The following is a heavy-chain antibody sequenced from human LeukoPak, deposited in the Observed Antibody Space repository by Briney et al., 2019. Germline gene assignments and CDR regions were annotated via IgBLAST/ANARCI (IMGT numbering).Heavy chain of an antibody. D-gene: IGHD3-10*01. CDR2: IYPGDSQT. J-gene: IGHJ5*02. CDR3: ARFSGSLLVENWFDP. CDR1: GYIFADWW. Sequence: GESLKISCKGSGYIFADWWIGWVRQMPGIGLEWIAIIYPGDSQTRYSPSSQGQVTLSVDKSVTTAYLHWSSLKASDTGIYYCARFSGSLLVENWFDPWGQGTLVTVSS. V-gene: IGHV5-51*01.